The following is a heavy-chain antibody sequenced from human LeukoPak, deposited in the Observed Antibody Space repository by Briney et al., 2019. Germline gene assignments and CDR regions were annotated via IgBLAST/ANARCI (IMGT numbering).Heavy chain of an antibody. D-gene: IGHD6-19*01. CDR1: GYSISSGYY. Sequence: SETLSLTCTVSGYSISSGYYWGWIRPPPGKGLEWIGSSYHSGSTYYNASLKSRVTISGDPSKNHFSLKLTSVTTADTAVYYCARPVAARGGSGWPQHMDYWGQGTLVSVSS. CDR3: ARPVAARGGSGWPQHMDY. V-gene: IGHV4-38-2*02. J-gene: IGHJ4*02. CDR2: SYHSGST.